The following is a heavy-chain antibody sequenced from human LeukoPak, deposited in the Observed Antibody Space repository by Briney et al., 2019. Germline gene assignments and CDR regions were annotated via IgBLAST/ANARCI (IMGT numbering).Heavy chain of an antibody. CDR3: ARGAFWSGYYYLYYYYYYYMDV. V-gene: IGHV4-34*01. D-gene: IGHD3-3*01. J-gene: IGHJ6*03. CDR2: INHSAST. CDR1: GGSFSGYY. Sequence: SETLSLTSAVYGGSFSGYYWSWIRQPPGKGLEWIGEINHSASTNYNPSLKSRVTISVDTSKNQFSLKLSSVTAADTAVYYCARGAFWSGYYYLYYYYYYYMDVWGKGTTVTVSS.